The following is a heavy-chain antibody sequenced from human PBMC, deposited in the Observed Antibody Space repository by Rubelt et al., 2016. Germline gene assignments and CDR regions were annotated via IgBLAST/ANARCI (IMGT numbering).Heavy chain of an antibody. CDR3: ARSESGIAAAPDWFDP. Sequence: QLQLQESGPGLVKPSETLSLTCTVSGGSISSSGYYWGWIRQPPGKGLACIGTMYYSGSPYYNPSLKSRVTISVDTAKNDCSLTLSSVTAADTAVDDCARSESGIAAAPDWFDPWGQGALVTVSS. V-gene: IGHV4-39*01. CDR1: GGSISSSGYY. D-gene: IGHD6-13*01. CDR2: MYYSGSP. J-gene: IGHJ5*02.